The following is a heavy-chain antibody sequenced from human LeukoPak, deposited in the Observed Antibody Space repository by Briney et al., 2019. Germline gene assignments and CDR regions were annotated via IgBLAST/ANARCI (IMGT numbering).Heavy chain of an antibody. J-gene: IGHJ4*02. V-gene: IGHV3-7*01. D-gene: IGHD2-2*01. CDR3: SGRSGFSSIY. CDR2: IRPDGSEA. Sequence: GGSLRLSCEASGFTFNSHWMNWVRQAPGKGLEWLANIRPDGSEAVYVDSVRGRLTISRDNAKNLVYLQMNNLRAEDAAVYYCSGRSGFSSIYWGQGVLVTVSS. CDR1: GFTFNSHW.